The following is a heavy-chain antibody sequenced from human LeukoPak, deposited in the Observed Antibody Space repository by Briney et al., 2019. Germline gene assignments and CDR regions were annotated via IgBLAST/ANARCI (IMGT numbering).Heavy chain of an antibody. CDR3: ASAYSSSSYYFDY. CDR1: GFTFSSYS. J-gene: IGHJ4*02. CDR2: ISSSSSYK. Sequence: GGSLRLSCAASGFTFSSYSMNWVRQAPGKGLEWVSSISSSSSYKYYADSVKGRFTISRYNAKNSLYLQMNSLRAEDTAVYYCASAYSSSSYYFDYWGQGTLVTVSS. V-gene: IGHV3-21*01. D-gene: IGHD6-6*01.